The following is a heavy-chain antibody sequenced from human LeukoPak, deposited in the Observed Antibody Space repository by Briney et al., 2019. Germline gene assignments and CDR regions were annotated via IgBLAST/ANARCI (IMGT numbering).Heavy chain of an antibody. CDR3: ARGGQFPYYDFWSGSYGFDY. J-gene: IGHJ4*02. Sequence: ASVKVSCKASGYSFTSFYLHWVRQAPGQGLEWMGIINPTADSAAYAQKFQGRVTLTRDTSTSTVYMELSSLRSEDTAVYYCARGGQFPYYDFWSGSYGFDYWGQGTLVTVSS. D-gene: IGHD3-3*01. CDR2: INPTADSA. V-gene: IGHV1-46*01. CDR1: GYSFTSFY.